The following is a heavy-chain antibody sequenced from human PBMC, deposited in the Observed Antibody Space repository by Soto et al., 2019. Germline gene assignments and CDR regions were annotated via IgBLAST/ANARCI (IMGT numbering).Heavy chain of an antibody. D-gene: IGHD2-8*01. J-gene: IGHJ4*02. CDR3: AKDSAIVLMVYAPFDY. CDR2: ISGSGGST. Sequence: GGSLRLSCAASGFTFSSYAMSWVRQAPGKGLEWVSAISGSGGSTYYADSVKGRFTISRDNSKNTLYLQMNSLRAEDTAVYYCAKDSAIVLMVYAPFDYWGQATLVTVSS. V-gene: IGHV3-23*01. CDR1: GFTFSSYA.